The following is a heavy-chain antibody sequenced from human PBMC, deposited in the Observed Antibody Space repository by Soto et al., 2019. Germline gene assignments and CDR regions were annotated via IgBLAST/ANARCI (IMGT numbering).Heavy chain of an antibody. CDR2: IRGKTDTYAT. D-gene: IGHD6-13*01. V-gene: IGHV3-73*01. CDR1: GFTFSSSS. Sequence: PGGSLRLSCAASGFTFSSSSMHWVRQASGKGLEWVGRIRGKTDTYATAYAAPVRGRFTISRDDSKNTAYLQMNSLKTEDTAVYFCTKRIGAYAMDVWGQGTTVTVSS. CDR3: TKRIGAYAMDV. J-gene: IGHJ6*02.